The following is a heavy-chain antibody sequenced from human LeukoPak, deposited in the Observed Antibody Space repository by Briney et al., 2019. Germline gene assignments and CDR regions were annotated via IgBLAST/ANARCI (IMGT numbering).Heavy chain of an antibody. CDR1: GYTFTSYG. V-gene: IGHV1-18*01. D-gene: IGHD6-19*01. CDR3: AMAQPGYSSGWYSFFDY. J-gene: IGHJ4*02. CDR2: ISAYNGNT. Sequence: GASVKVSCKASGYTFTSYGISWVRQAPGQGLEWMGWISAYNGNTNYAQKFQGRVTITRDTSASTAYMELSSLRSEDTAVYYCAMAQPGYSSGWYSFFDYWGQGTLVTVSS.